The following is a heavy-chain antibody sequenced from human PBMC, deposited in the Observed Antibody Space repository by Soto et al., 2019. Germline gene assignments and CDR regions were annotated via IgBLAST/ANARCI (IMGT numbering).Heavy chain of an antibody. Sequence: VQLVQTGGGLIKPGGSLSLSCAASGLSASDKYMSWVRQAPGKGLEWVSLTYTGGNSYFADFVKGRFIVSRDISKNTLFLHMNSLAAEDTAVYYCAREGYAYGLDLWGQGSLVTVSS. D-gene: IGHD3-10*01. J-gene: IGHJ4*02. V-gene: IGHV3-53*02. CDR1: GLSASDKY. CDR3: AREGYAYGLDL. CDR2: TYTGGNS.